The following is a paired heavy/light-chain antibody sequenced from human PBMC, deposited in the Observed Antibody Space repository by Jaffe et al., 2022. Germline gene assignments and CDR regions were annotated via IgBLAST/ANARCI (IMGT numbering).Heavy chain of an antibody. CDR3: ARHDYYGSGRAFDT. Sequence: QVQLQESGPGLVKPSETLSLTCAVSGYSISNGYYWAWIRQPPGKGLEWIGNIYQSGNTNYNPSLRSRLTLSVDTTKNQFSLKLSPVTAADTAIYFCARHDYYGSGRAFDTWGQGTMVTVSS. V-gene: IGHV4-38-2*01. J-gene: IGHJ3*02. D-gene: IGHD3-10*01. CDR1: GYSISNGYY. CDR2: IYQSGNT.
Light chain of an antibody. V-gene: IGLV2-14*01. J-gene: IGLJ1*01. CDR2: EVR. CDR1: SSDVGGYNY. CDR3: NSYSSNSTLYV. Sequence: QSALTQPASVSGSPGQSITISCTGTSSDVGGYNYVSWYQQHPAKAPKLMIYEVRNRPSGVSNRFSGSKSGNTASLTISALQAEDEADYYCNSYSSNSTLYVFGSGTKVTVL.